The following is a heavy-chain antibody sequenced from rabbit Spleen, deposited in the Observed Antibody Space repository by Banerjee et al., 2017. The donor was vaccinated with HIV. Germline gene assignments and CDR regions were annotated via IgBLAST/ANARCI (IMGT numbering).Heavy chain of an antibody. Sequence: QQLEESGGDLVKPGASLTLTCTASGFSFSSNYYMSWVRQAPGKGLEWIACIYAGSSGTTYYASWAKGRFTISKTSSTTVTLQMTSLTAADTATYFCARDTGSSFSTYGMDLWGPGTLVTVS. J-gene: IGHJ6*01. CDR1: GFSFSSNYY. CDR3: ARDTGSSFSTYGMDL. CDR2: IYAGSSGTT. V-gene: IGHV1S40*01. D-gene: IGHD8-1*01.